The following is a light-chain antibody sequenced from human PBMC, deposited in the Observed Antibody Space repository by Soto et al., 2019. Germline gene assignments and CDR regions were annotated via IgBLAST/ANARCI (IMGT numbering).Light chain of an antibody. CDR2: DVS. J-gene: IGLJ2*01. V-gene: IGLV2-14*01. CDR1: SSDVGAYNY. CDR3: SSYTSSSTLV. Sequence: QSALTQPAXVSGSPXXXITISXTGTSSDVGAYNYVSWYQQHPGKAPKLMIYDVSNRPSGVSNRFSGSKSGNTASLTISGLQAEDEADYYCSSYTSSSTLVFGGGTKVTVL.